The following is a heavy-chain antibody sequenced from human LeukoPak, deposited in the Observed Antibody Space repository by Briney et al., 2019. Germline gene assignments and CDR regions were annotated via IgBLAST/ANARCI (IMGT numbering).Heavy chain of an antibody. Sequence: PSETLSLTCAVYGGSFSGYYWSWIRQPPGKGLEWIGEINHSGSTNYNPSLKSRVTISVDTSKNQFSLKLSSVTAADTAVYYCARHPPPIVAYEAYYMDVWGKGTTVTVSS. V-gene: IGHV4-34*01. D-gene: IGHD5-12*01. CDR2: INHSGST. J-gene: IGHJ6*03. CDR3: ARHPPPIVAYEAYYMDV. CDR1: GGSFSGYY.